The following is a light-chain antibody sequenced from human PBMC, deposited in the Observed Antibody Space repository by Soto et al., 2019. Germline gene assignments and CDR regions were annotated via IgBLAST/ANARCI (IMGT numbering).Light chain of an antibody. J-gene: IGLJ1*01. CDR3: AAWDDSLGAYV. CDR2: TNN. CDR1: NSNIGTNT. V-gene: IGLV1-44*01. Sequence: QSLLTQPPSASATPGQRVTISCSGSNSNIGTNTVNWYQQLPGTAPRLLIYTNNQRPSGVPQRFSGSKTGTSASLVIGGLQSEDGADYYCAAWDDSLGAYVFGTGTKLTVL.